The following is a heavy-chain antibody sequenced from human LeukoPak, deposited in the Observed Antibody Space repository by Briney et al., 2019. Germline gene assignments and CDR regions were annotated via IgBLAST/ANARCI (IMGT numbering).Heavy chain of an antibody. J-gene: IGHJ5*02. Sequence: ASVKVSCKASGYTFTSYGISWVRQAPGQGLEWMGWISAYNGNTNCAQKLQGRVTMTTDTSTSTAYMELRSLRSDDTAVYYCARVKQWQPRSTWFDPWGQGTLVTVSS. CDR1: GYTFTSYG. CDR2: ISAYNGNT. V-gene: IGHV1-18*04. CDR3: ARVKQWQPRSTWFDP. D-gene: IGHD6-19*01.